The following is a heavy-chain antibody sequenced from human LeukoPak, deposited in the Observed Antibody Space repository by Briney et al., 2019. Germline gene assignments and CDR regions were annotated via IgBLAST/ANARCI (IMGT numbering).Heavy chain of an antibody. V-gene: IGHV5-51*01. Sequence: GESLKISCKGSGYSFTSYWIGWVRQMPGKGLEWMGIIYPGDSDTRYSPSFQGQVTISADKSISTAYLQWSSLKASDTAMYYCARLGSDAILTGSFDYWGQGTLVTVSS. J-gene: IGHJ4*02. CDR2: IYPGDSDT. CDR3: ARLGSDAILTGSFDY. D-gene: IGHD3-9*01. CDR1: GYSFTSYW.